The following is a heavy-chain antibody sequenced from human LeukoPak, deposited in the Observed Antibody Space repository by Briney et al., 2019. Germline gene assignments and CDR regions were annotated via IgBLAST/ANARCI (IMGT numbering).Heavy chain of an antibody. Sequence: GGSLRLSCAASGFTFSSYAMSWVRQAPGKGLEWVSAISGSGGSTYYADSVKGRFTISRDNSKNTLYLQMNSLRAEDTAVYYCAKDYRPGIAVAGTDYWGQGTLVTVSS. V-gene: IGHV3-23*01. CDR3: AKDYRPGIAVAGTDY. CDR1: GFTFSSYA. J-gene: IGHJ4*02. CDR2: ISGSGGST. D-gene: IGHD6-19*01.